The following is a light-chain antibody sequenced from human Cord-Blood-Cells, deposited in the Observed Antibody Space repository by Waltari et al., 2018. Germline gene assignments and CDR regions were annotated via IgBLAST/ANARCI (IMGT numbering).Light chain of an antibody. V-gene: IGKV1-39*01. Sequence: DIQMTQSPSSLSASVGDRVTITCRASQSISSYLNWYQQKPGKAPKLLIYAASSLQSGVPSRFSGCGSETDFTLTISSRQPEVFATYYCQQSYSTLYGCGQGTKLEIK. CDR3: QQSYSTLYG. J-gene: IGKJ2*03. CDR1: QSISSY. CDR2: AAS.